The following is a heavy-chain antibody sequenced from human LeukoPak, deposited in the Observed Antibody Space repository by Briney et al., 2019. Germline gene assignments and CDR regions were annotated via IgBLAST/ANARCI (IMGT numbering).Heavy chain of an antibody. CDR3: AKGLFRVTHYYYYGMDV. Sequence: PGRSLRLSCAASGFTFDDYAMHWVRQAPGKGLEWVSGISWNSGSIGYADSVEGRFTISRDNAKNSLYLQMNSLRAEDTALYYCAKGLFRVTHYYYYGMDVWGQGTTVTVSS. V-gene: IGHV3-9*01. CDR1: GFTFDDYA. D-gene: IGHD2-21*02. CDR2: ISWNSGSI. J-gene: IGHJ6*02.